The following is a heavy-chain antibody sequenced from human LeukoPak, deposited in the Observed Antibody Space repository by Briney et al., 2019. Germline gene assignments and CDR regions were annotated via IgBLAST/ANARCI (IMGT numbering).Heavy chain of an antibody. CDR2: ISTTSSYF. CDR3: ARVGPPSYAMDV. J-gene: IGHJ6*02. Sequence: GGSLRLSCAASGFTFRTYSMNGVSQAPGKGLEWVSSISTTSSYFYYADSVKGRFTISRDNAKNALFLQMISLRAEDTAVYYCARVGPPSYAMDVWGQGTTVTVSS. CDR1: GFTFRTYS. V-gene: IGHV3-21*01. D-gene: IGHD3-16*01.